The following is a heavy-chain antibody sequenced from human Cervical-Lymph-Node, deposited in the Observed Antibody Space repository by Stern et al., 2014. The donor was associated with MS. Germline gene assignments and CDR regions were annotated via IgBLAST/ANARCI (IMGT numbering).Heavy chain of an antibody. J-gene: IGHJ3*02. CDR1: GGSISGSSYY. V-gene: IGHV4-39*01. CDR2: IYHSGST. CDR3: ARHYYSYGFVDAFQI. D-gene: IGHD5-18*01. Sequence: QLQLQESGPGLVKPSETLSLTCTVSGGSISGSSYYWAWIRQSPGKGLEWIGNIYHSGSTSYNPSLKSRVTISVDTSKEQFSLKLSSVTVADTAIYYCARHYYSYGFVDAFQIWGQGTMVTVSS.